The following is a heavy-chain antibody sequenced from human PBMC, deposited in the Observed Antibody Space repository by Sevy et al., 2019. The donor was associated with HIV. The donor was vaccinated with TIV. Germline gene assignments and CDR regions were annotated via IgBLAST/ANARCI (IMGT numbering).Heavy chain of an antibody. Sequence: ASVKVSCKASGYTFTGYYIHWVRHAPGQGLEWMGWIIPSSGGTNYGQKFLGRVTMTRDTSISTAYLELHRLTSDDTAVYYCTRSVDGSGTYLNDHWGQGTLVTVSS. CDR2: IIPSSGGT. J-gene: IGHJ4*02. D-gene: IGHD3-10*01. CDR3: TRSVDGSGTYLNDH. V-gene: IGHV1-2*02. CDR1: GYTFTGYY.